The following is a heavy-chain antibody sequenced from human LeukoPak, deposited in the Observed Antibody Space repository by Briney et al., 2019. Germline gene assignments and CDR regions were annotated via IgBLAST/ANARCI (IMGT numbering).Heavy chain of an antibody. D-gene: IGHD3-9*01. CDR2: ISGSNTNI. J-gene: IGHJ3*02. V-gene: IGHV3-48*02. CDR1: RFTFSSYS. CDR3: ARDDKHAFDI. Sequence: GGSLRLSCAASRFTFSSYSMNWVRQAPGKGLEWVSYISGSNTNIKYADSVRGRFTISRDNAKNSLYLQMNSLRDEDTAVYYCARDDKHAFDIWGQGTIVTVSS.